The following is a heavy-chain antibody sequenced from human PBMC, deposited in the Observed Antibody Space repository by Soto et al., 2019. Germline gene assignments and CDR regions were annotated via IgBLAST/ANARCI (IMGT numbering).Heavy chain of an antibody. V-gene: IGHV5-51*01. D-gene: IGHD1-26*01. CDR1: GYSFTSYW. J-gene: IGHJ6*04. CDR3: ARHEIVGATRQYAYYYGMDV. CDR2: IYPGDSDT. Sequence: PGESLKISCKGSGYSFTSYWIGWVRQMPGKGLEWMGIIYPGDSDTRYSPSFQGQVTISADKSISTAYLQWSSLKASDTAMYYCARHEIVGATRQYAYYYGMDVWGKGTTVTVSS.